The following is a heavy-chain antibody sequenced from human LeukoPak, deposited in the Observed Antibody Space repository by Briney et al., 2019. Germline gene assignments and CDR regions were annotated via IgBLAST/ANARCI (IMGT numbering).Heavy chain of an antibody. CDR2: ISYDGSNK. CDR3: ARVRAMIVVVIPYFDY. J-gene: IGHJ4*02. V-gene: IGHV3-30-3*01. Sequence: GRSLRLSCAASGYTFSSYAMHWVRQAPGKGLEWVAVISYDGSNKYYADSVKGRFTISRDNSKNTLYLQMNSLRAEDTAVYYCARVRAMIVVVIPYFDYWGQGTLVTVSS. D-gene: IGHD3-22*01. CDR1: GYTFSSYA.